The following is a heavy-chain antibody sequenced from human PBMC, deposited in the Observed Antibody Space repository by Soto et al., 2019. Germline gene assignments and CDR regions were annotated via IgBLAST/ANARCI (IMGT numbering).Heavy chain of an antibody. V-gene: IGHV3-23*01. CDR1: GFTFSSYA. D-gene: IGHD1-1*01. CDR3: AKLSSTNWRYPLDY. CDR2: ISDSGRNT. J-gene: IGHJ4*02. Sequence: EVQLLESGGNLVQPGGCLRLSCAASGFTFSSYAMSWVRQAPGKGLEWVSTISDSGRNTYYADSVKGRFTISRDSSKNTLSLQMNSLTAEDTAVYYCAKLSSTNWRYPLDYWGQGTLVTVSS.